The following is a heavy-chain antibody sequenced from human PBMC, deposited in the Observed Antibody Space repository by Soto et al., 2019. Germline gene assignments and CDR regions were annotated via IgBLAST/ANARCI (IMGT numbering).Heavy chain of an antibody. CDR3: AKVFGSGSYTPNYGMDV. CDR2: ISGSGGST. D-gene: IGHD1-26*01. CDR1: GFTFSSYA. J-gene: IGHJ6*02. V-gene: IGHV3-23*01. Sequence: GGSLRLSCAASGFTFSSYAMSWVRQAPGKGLEWVSAISGSGGSTYYADSVKGRFTISRDNSKNTLYLQMNSLRAEDTSVYYCAKVFGSGSYTPNYGMDVWGQGTTVTVSS.